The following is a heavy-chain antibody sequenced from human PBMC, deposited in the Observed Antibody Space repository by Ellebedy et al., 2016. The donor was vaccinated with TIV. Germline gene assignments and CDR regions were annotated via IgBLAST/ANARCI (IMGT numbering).Heavy chain of an antibody. CDR3: ASLWFGELGPKVLRIFDY. D-gene: IGHD3-10*01. CDR2: IYHSGST. Sequence: SETLSLXXTVSGYSISSGYYWGWIRQPPGKGLEWIGSIYHSGSTYYNPSLKSRVTISVDTSKNQFSLKLSSVTAADTAVYYCASLWFGELGPKVLRIFDYWGQGTLVTVSS. J-gene: IGHJ4*02. CDR1: GYSISSGYY. V-gene: IGHV4-38-2*02.